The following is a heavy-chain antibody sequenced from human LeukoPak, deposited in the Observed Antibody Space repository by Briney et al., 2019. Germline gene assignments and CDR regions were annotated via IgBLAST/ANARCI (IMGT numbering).Heavy chain of an antibody. J-gene: IGHJ6*02. Sequence: PGGSLRLSCAASGFTFSSSAMSWVRQAPGKGLEWVSAISNNGGYTYYADSVQGRFTISRDNSKSTLCLQMNSLRAEDTAVYFCARGVDTSITGGYYYYGMDVWGQGTTVIVSS. V-gene: IGHV3-23*01. D-gene: IGHD5-18*01. CDR1: GFTFSSSA. CDR3: ARGVDTSITGGYYYYGMDV. CDR2: ISNNGGYT.